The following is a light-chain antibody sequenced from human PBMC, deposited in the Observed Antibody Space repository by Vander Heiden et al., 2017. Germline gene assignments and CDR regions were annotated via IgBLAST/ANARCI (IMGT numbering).Light chain of an antibody. Sequence: QSPLTQPASVSGSPGQSLPISCTGPSSDVGGYHYVSWYQQHPGKAPKLMIYEVSNRPSGVSNRFSGSKSGNTASLTISGLQAEDEADYYCSSYTSSSTVVFGGGTKLTVL. V-gene: IGLV2-14*01. J-gene: IGLJ2*01. CDR1: SSDVGGYHY. CDR2: EVS. CDR3: SSYTSSSTVV.